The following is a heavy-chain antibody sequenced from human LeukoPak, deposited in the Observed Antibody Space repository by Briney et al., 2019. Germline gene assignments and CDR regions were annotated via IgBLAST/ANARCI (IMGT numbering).Heavy chain of an antibody. Sequence: SETLSLTCTVSGGSISSYYLSWIRQPAGKGLEWIGRIYTSGSSNYNPSLKSRLTMSVDTSKNQFSLKMSSVTAADTAVYYCARGNSSSWPLDYWGQGTLVTVSS. CDR2: IYTSGSS. D-gene: IGHD6-13*01. CDR1: GGSISSYY. V-gene: IGHV4-4*07. J-gene: IGHJ4*02. CDR3: ARGNSSSWPLDY.